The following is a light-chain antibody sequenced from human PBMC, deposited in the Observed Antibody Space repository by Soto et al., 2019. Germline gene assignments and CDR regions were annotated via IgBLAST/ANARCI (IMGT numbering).Light chain of an antibody. CDR2: KAS. J-gene: IGKJ1*01. CDR1: QSISSW. Sequence: DIQMTQSPSTLSASVGDRVTITCRASQSISSWLAWYQQKPGKAPKLLIYKASSLESGVPSRFSGSGSGTEFTLTISRLQPDDVATYYCQQYSSYSGTFGQGTKVEIK. CDR3: QQYSSYSGT. V-gene: IGKV1-5*03.